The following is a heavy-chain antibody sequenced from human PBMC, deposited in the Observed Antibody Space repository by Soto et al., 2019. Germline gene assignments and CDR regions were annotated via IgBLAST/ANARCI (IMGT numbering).Heavy chain of an antibody. CDR3: ARVRHRMNYYYYGMDV. V-gene: IGHV4-34*01. CDR2: INHSGST. Sequence: SETLSLTCAVYGGSFSGYYWSWIRQPPGKGLEWIGEINHSGSTNYNPSLKSRVTISVDTSKNQFSLKLSSVTAADTAVYYCARVRHRMNYYYYGMDVWGQGTTVTVSS. J-gene: IGHJ6*02. CDR1: GGSFSGYY. D-gene: IGHD4-17*01.